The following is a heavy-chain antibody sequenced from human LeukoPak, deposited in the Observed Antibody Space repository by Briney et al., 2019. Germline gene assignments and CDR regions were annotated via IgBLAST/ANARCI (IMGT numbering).Heavy chain of an antibody. CDR1: GGSISGYY. CDR3: ARARWPQPLLG. CDR2: IHYSGST. D-gene: IGHD2-2*01. V-gene: IGHV4-59*08. J-gene: IGHJ4*02. Sequence: PSETLSLTCTVSGGSISGYYWSWIRQSPGKGLEWMGYIHYSGSTNYNPSLKSRVTMSVDISKNQFSLNLNSVTAADTAVYYCARARWPQPLLGWGQGTLVTVSS.